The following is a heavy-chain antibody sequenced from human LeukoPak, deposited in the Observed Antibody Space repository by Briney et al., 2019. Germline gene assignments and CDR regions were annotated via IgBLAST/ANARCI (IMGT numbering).Heavy chain of an antibody. CDR1: GFTFSSYG. D-gene: IGHD3-10*01. Sequence: PGRSLRLSCAASGFTFSSYGMHWVRQAPGKGLEWVAFIRYDGSNKYYADSVKGRFTISRDNSKNTLYLQMNSLRAEDRDVCYCAKVFYYYGSGSYYPASAFDYWGQGSLVTVSS. J-gene: IGHJ4*02. CDR3: AKVFYYYGSGSYYPASAFDY. CDR2: IRYDGSNK. V-gene: IGHV3-30*02.